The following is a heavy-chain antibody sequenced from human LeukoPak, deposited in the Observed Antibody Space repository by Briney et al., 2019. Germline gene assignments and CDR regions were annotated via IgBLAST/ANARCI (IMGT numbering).Heavy chain of an antibody. D-gene: IGHD1-26*01. CDR2: IYSGGST. CDR1: GFTVSSNY. J-gene: IGHJ4*02. Sequence: PGGSLRLSCAASGFTVSSNYMSWVRQAPGKGLEWVSVIYSGGSTYYADSVKGRFTISRDNSKNTLYLQMNSLRAEDTAVYYCARDLVGAPDYDFWGQGTLVTVSS. V-gene: IGHV3-66*01. CDR3: ARDLVGAPDYDF.